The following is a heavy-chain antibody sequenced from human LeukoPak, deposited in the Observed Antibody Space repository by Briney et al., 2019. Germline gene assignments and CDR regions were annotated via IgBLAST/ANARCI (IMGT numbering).Heavy chain of an antibody. J-gene: IGHJ4*02. CDR1: GFTFSTYS. CDR2: VSDSSDV. Sequence: KSGGSLRLSCAASGFTFSTYSMNWVPQAPGKGLEWVSTVSDSSDVHYSDSVKGRFTISRDNARNSLYLQMNSLRDEDTAVYYCARDGLHTGHFDYWGQGTLVTVSS. V-gene: IGHV3-69-1*01. D-gene: IGHD2-21*01. CDR3: ARDGLHTGHFDY.